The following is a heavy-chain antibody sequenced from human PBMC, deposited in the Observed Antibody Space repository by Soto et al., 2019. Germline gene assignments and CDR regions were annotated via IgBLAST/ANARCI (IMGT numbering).Heavy chain of an antibody. Sequence: GSLRLYCTASGFTFGDYAMSWVRQAPGKGLEWVGFIRSKAYGGTTEYAASVKGRFTISRDDSKSIAYLQMNSLKTEDTAVYYCTRDPLYCTNGVCYIGYFDYWGQGTLVTVSS. CDR2: IRSKAYGGTT. V-gene: IGHV3-49*04. CDR3: TRDPLYCTNGVCYIGYFDY. CDR1: GFTFGDYA. D-gene: IGHD2-8*01. J-gene: IGHJ4*02.